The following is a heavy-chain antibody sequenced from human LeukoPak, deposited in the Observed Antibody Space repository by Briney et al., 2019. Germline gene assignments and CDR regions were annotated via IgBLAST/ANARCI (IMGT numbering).Heavy chain of an antibody. Sequence: GGSLRLSCAASGFPFSDYWMHWVRQAPGKGLVWVSRVNSDGSTTNYADSVKGRFTISRDNAENTLYMRMNSLRPEDTAVYYCARGYYSSSRFDSWGQGTLVTVSS. V-gene: IGHV3-74*01. D-gene: IGHD6-13*01. CDR3: ARGYYSSSRFDS. J-gene: IGHJ4*02. CDR1: GFPFSDYW. CDR2: VNSDGSTT.